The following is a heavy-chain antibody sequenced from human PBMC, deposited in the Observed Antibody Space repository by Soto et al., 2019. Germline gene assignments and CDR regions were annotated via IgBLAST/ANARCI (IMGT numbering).Heavy chain of an antibody. CDR1: GGTFSSYT. D-gene: IGHD4-17*01. CDR3: AREQAPHDYGDYVWTGAFDI. CDR2: IIPILGIA. J-gene: IGHJ3*02. Sequence: QVQLVQSGAEVKKPGSSVKVSCKASGGTFSSYTISWVRQSPGQGLEGMGRIIPILGIANYAQKFQGRVTITADKSTSTDYMELSSLRSEDTAVYYCAREQAPHDYGDYVWTGAFDIWGQGTMVTVSS. V-gene: IGHV1-69*08.